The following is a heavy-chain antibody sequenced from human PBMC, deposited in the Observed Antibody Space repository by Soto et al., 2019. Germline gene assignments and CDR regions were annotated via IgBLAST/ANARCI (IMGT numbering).Heavy chain of an antibody. CDR3: TRGGYSNGYWYFEL. CDR1: GFTFSSYW. J-gene: IGHJ2*01. Sequence: EVQLVESGGGLVQPGGSLRLSCAASGFTFSSYWMHWVRQAPGKELVWVSRINSDATSTLYADSVKGRFTISRDNAKNTLYLQMNSLRAEDTAVYYCTRGGYSNGYWYFELWGRGTLVTVSS. CDR2: INSDATST. V-gene: IGHV3-74*03. D-gene: IGHD5-18*01.